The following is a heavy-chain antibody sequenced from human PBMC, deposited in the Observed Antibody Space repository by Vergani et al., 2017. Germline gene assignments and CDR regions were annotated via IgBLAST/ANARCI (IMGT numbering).Heavy chain of an antibody. CDR2: IYTSEST. J-gene: IGHJ4*02. V-gene: IGHV4-4*07. Sequence: QVQLQESGPGLVKPSETLSLTCIVSGGSISPYYWSWIRQPAGKGLEWIGRIYTSESTNYNPSLKSRVTMSVDTSKNQFSLKLSSVTAADTAVYYCASWGSRYYYDSSGYQDYWGQGTLVTVSS. CDR1: GGSISPYY. CDR3: ASWGSRYYYDSSGYQDY. D-gene: IGHD3-22*01.